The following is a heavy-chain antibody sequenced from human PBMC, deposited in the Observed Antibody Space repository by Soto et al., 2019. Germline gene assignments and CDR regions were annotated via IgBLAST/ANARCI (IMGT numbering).Heavy chain of an antibody. CDR2: SAGSGSSR. Sequence: EVQLLESGGGLVQPGGSLRLACAASGFNFGTYAMGWVRQAPGRGLEWVSSAGSGSSRYYADSVRGRFTVSRDTSKSTLYLEMSSLRAEDTALYYYVKFRGQAYSYYHMDVWGKGTTVTVSS. CDR3: VKFRGQAYSYYHMDV. J-gene: IGHJ6*03. V-gene: IGHV3-23*01. CDR1: GFNFGTYA.